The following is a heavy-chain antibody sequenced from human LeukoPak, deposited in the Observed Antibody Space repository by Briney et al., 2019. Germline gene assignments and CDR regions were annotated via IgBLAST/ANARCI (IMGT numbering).Heavy chain of an antibody. D-gene: IGHD3-10*01. CDR3: AKSNGYGLVDI. V-gene: IGHV4-59*12. J-gene: IGHJ3*02. Sequence: SETLSLTCTVSGGSITNYYWSWIRQPPGKGLEWIGNIFYSGSTYYSPSLKSRVTISLDTSRNQFSLKLNSVTAADTAVYYCAKSNGYGLVDIWGQGTMVTVSS. CDR2: IFYSGST. CDR1: GGSITNYY.